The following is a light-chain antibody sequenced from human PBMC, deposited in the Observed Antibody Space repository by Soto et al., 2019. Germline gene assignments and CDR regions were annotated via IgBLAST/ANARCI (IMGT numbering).Light chain of an antibody. V-gene: IGLV2-23*02. CDR3: CSSGGSPTYV. Sequence: QSVLTQPASVSGSPGQSITISCTGTSSNVGSYKLVSWYQQHPGKAPKLMIFEVNKRPSGVSNRFSGSKSGNTASLTISGLKVEDEAEYYCCSSGGSPTYVFGTGTKLTVL. CDR1: SSNVGSYKL. J-gene: IGLJ1*01. CDR2: EVN.